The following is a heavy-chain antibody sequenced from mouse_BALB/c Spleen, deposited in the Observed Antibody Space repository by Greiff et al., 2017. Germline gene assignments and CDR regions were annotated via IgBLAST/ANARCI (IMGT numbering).Heavy chain of an antibody. CDR1: GFTFSSYG. CDR3: ARHSYYYGSSLYYFDY. V-gene: IGHV5-6*01. D-gene: IGHD1-1*01. CDR2: ISSGGSYT. Sequence: EVKVVESGGDLVKPGGSLKLSCAASGFTFSSYGMSWVRQTPDKRLEWVATISSGGSYTYYPDSVKGRFTISRDNAKNTLYLQMSSLKSEDTAMYYCARHSYYYGSSLYYFDYWGQGTTLTVSS. J-gene: IGHJ2*01.